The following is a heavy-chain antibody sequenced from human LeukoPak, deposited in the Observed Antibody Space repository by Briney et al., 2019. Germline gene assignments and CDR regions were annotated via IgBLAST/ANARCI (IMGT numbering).Heavy chain of an antibody. CDR3: AKEAVDIVATIRHYYYYMDV. CDR1: GFTFSSYG. CDR2: ISYDGSNK. D-gene: IGHD5-12*01. J-gene: IGHJ6*03. Sequence: PGGSLRLSCAASGFTFSSYGMHWVRQAPGKGLEWVAVISYDGSNKYYADSVKGRFTISRDNSKNTLYLQMNSLRAEDTAVYYCAKEAVDIVATIRHYYYYMDVWGKGTTVTVSS. V-gene: IGHV3-30*18.